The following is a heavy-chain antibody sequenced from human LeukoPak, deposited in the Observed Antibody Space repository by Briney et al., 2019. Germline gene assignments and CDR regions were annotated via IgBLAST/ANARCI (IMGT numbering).Heavy chain of an antibody. CDR1: GYTFTDYY. V-gene: IGHV1-2*02. D-gene: IGHD1-1*01. Sequence: ASEKVSCKASGYTFTDYYMHWVRQAPRQGLEWVGWINPLTGSTGYAQKFQGRVTMTRDTSISTTYMELTRLRSDDTAVYFCARYTELLGRHFDYWGQGTPVTVFS. CDR3: ARYTELLGRHFDY. J-gene: IGHJ4*02. CDR2: INPLTGST.